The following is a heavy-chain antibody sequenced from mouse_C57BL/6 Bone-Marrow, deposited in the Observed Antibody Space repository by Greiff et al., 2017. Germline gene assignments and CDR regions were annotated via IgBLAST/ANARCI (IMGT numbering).Heavy chain of an antibody. Sequence: QVHVKQSGAELARPGASVKLSCKASGYTFTSYGISWVKQRTGQGLEWIGEIYPRSGNTYYNEKFKGKATLTADKSSSTAYMELRSLTSEDSAVYFCARTPHYYGSSYCWYFDVWGTGTTVTVSS. J-gene: IGHJ1*03. CDR2: IYPRSGNT. CDR1: GYTFTSYG. CDR3: ARTPHYYGSSYCWYFDV. D-gene: IGHD1-1*01. V-gene: IGHV1-81*01.